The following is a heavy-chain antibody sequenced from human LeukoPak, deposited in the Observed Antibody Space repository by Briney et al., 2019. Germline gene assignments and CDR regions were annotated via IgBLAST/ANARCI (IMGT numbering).Heavy chain of an antibody. CDR1: GYPFTGYY. CDR2: INPNSGGT. D-gene: IGHD1-26*01. Sequence: ASVKVSCKASGYPFTGYYMHWVRQAPGQGLEWMAWINPNSGGTNYAQKFQGRVTVTRDTSMSTAYMELSSLRSDDTAVYYCARGMEPLNLYYMDVWRKETTVTVSS. CDR3: ARGMEPLNLYYMDV. J-gene: IGHJ6*03. V-gene: IGHV1-2*02.